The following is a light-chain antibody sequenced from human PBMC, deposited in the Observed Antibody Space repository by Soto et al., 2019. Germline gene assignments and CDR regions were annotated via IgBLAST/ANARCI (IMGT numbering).Light chain of an antibody. CDR3: ISYTGSSTSYV. Sequence: QSALTQPASVSGSPGQSITISCTGTNSDVGSYNYVSWHQQHPGKAPKLMIYEVSNRPSGVSSRFSGSKSGNTASLTISGLQAEDEADYYCISYTGSSTSYVFGSGTKLTVL. CDR1: NSDVGSYNY. CDR2: EVS. J-gene: IGLJ1*01. V-gene: IGLV2-14*01.